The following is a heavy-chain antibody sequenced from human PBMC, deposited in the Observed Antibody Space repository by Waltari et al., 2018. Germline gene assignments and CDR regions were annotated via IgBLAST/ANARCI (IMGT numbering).Heavy chain of an antibody. CDR2: FSSSGSTI. CDR3: AGAQGDYAFDY. V-gene: IGHV3-48*03. D-gene: IGHD4-17*01. J-gene: IGHJ4*02. CDR1: GFTFSSYE. Sequence: EVQLVESGGGLVQPGGSLRLSCVASGFTFSSYEMNWVRQAPGKGLEWVSYFSSSGSTIYYADSVKGRFTISRDNAKNSLYLQMNSLRGEDTAVYYCAGAQGDYAFDYWGQGTLVTVSS.